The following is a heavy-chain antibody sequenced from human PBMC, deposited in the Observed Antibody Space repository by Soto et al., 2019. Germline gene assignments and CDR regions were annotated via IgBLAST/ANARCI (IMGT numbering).Heavy chain of an antibody. D-gene: IGHD3-10*01. Sequence: QVQLQESGPGLVKPSQTLSLTCTVSGGSISSCDYYWSWIRQPPGQGLEWIGYIYYSGSTYYNPSRKSRVTISVDTSKNQFALKRSSVTAADTAVYYCARCIPMVRGVHGGEGMDGWGQGTTVTVSS. CDR1: GGSISSCDYY. CDR3: ARCIPMVRGVHGGEGMDG. CDR2: IYYSGST. V-gene: IGHV4-30-4*01. J-gene: IGHJ6*02.